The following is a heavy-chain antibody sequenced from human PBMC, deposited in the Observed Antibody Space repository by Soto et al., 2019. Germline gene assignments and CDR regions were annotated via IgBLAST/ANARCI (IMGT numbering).Heavy chain of an antibody. Sequence: GGSLRLSCAAPGFTFSSYAMSWVRQAPGKGLEWVSVITGSGGSTYYADSVKGRFTISRDNSKNTLYLQMNSLRVEDTAVYYCARPNSGTYYFDHWGQGTLVTVSS. CDR1: GFTFSSYA. J-gene: IGHJ4*02. V-gene: IGHV3-23*01. CDR3: ARPNSGTYYFDH. D-gene: IGHD1-26*01. CDR2: ITGSGGST.